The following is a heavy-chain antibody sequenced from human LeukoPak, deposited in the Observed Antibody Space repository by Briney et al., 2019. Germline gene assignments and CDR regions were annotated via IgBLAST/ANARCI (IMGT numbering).Heavy chain of an antibody. V-gene: IGHV3-13*01. CDR3: AREMADYDSHGWYFDL. CDR1: GFTFSSSD. D-gene: IGHD3-22*01. CDR2: IGRAGDT. Sequence: PGGSLRLSCAASGFTFSSSDMHWVRQPTGKGLEWVSAIGRAGDTYYPDSVKGRFTISRENVKNSLYLQMNSLRAGDTAVYYCAREMADYDSHGWYFDLWGRGTLVTVSS. J-gene: IGHJ2*01.